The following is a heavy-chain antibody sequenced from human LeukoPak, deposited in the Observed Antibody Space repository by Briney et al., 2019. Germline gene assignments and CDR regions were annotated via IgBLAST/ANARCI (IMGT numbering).Heavy chain of an antibody. CDR3: ARDSDPRGLFDY. V-gene: IGHV4-31*03. CDR2: IYYSGST. Sequence: SETLSLTCTVSGGSISSGGYYWSWIRQHPGKGLEWIGYIYYSGSTYYNPSLKSRVTISVDTSKNQFSLKLRSVTAADAAVYYCARDSDPRGLFDYWGQGTLVTVSS. J-gene: IGHJ4*02. CDR1: GGSISSGGYY.